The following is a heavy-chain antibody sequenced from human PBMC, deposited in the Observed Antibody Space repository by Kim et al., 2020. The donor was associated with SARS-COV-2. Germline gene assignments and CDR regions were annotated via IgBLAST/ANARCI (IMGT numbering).Heavy chain of an antibody. Sequence: ASVKVSCKASGYTFTSYGISWVRQAPGQGLEWMGWISAYNGNTNYAQKLQGRVTMTTDTPTGTAYMELRSLRSDDTAVYYCARADTTLIVVGIDYWGQGTLVTVSS. CDR2: ISAYNGNT. CDR1: GYTFTSYG. J-gene: IGHJ4*02. CDR3: ARADTTLIVVGIDY. V-gene: IGHV1-18*01. D-gene: IGHD3-22*01.